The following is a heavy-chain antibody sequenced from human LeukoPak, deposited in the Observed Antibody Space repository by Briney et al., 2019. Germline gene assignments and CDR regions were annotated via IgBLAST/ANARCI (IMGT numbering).Heavy chain of an antibody. CDR3: AGRGSGSYLDYYYYMDV. CDR1: GGTFSSYA. CDR2: IIPIFGTA. Sequence: AAVKVSCKASGGTFSSYAISWVRQTPGQGLEWMGGIIPIFGTANYAQKFQGRVTITADESTSTAYMELSSLRSEDTAVYYCAGRGSGSYLDYYYYMDVWGKGTTVTISS. D-gene: IGHD3-10*01. V-gene: IGHV1-69*01. J-gene: IGHJ6*03.